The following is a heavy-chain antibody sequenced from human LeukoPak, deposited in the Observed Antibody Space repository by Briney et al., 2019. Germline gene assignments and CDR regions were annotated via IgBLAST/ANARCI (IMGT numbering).Heavy chain of an antibody. CDR1: GGSISSGSYY. CDR3: ARDAGTTLYYYYYMDV. J-gene: IGHJ6*03. CDR2: IYSTGST. Sequence: PSETLSLTCTVSGGSISSGSYYWSWIRQPAGKGLEWIGRIYSTGSTNYNPSLKSRVTISVDTSKNQFSLKLSSVTAADTAVYYCARDAGTTLYYYYYMDVWGKGTTVTVSS. D-gene: IGHD4-17*01. V-gene: IGHV4-61*02.